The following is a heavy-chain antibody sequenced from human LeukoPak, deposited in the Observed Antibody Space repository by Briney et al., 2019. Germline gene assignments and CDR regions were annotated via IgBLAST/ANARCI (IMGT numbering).Heavy chain of an antibody. Sequence: ASVKVSCKASGYTFNGYYMRWVRQAPGKGLEWMGWINPNSGGTNYAQKFQGRVTMTRDTSNSTAYMELSRLRSDDTAVYYCARDLPEEYQLQHTQFDYWGQGTRVTVSS. CDR2: INPNSGGT. CDR3: ARDLPEEYQLQHTQFDY. D-gene: IGHD2-2*01. CDR1: GYTFNGYY. V-gene: IGHV1-2*02. J-gene: IGHJ4*02.